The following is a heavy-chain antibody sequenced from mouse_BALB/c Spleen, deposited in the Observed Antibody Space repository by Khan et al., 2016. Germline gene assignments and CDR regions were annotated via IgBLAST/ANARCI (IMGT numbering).Heavy chain of an antibody. V-gene: IGHV3-2*02. CDR2: ISYSGST. Sequence: EVQLQESGPGLVKPSQSLSLTCTVTGYSITSDYAWNWIRQFPGNKLEWMGYISYSGSTSYNPSLKSRISIPRDTSKNQFFLQLNSVTTEDTATYYCARDTTVVAKDYFDYWGQGTTLTVSS. CDR1: GYSITSDYA. J-gene: IGHJ2*01. D-gene: IGHD1-1*01. CDR3: ARDTTVVAKDYFDY.